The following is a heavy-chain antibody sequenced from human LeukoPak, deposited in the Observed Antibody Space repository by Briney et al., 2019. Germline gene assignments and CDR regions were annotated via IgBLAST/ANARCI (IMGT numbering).Heavy chain of an antibody. J-gene: IGHJ4*02. CDR2: IYYRGIT. CDR3: GRGIYGSSTYPQSFFEF. V-gene: IGHV4-39*07. Sequence: PSETLSLTCTVSGGSISSSSYYWGWIRQPPGKGLEWIGSIYYRGITYYNPSLKSRVTISVDTSKNQFSLKLSSVTAADTAVYYFGRGIYGSSTYPQSFFEFLGQGTLVTVSS. CDR1: GGSISSSSYY. D-gene: IGHD2-2*01.